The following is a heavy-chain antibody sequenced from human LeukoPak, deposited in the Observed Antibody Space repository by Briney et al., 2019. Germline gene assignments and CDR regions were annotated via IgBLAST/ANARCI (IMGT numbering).Heavy chain of an antibody. V-gene: IGHV4-61*02. CDR2: LYTSGGT. CDR1: GGSISSGSYY. CDR3: ARVAEGTYYFDY. J-gene: IGHJ4*02. Sequence: SETLYLTCTVSGGSISSGSYYWSWIRQPAGKGLEWIGRLYTSGGTNYNPSLTGRVTISLDTSKNQFSLKLTSVTAADTAVYYCARVAEGTYYFDYWGQGTLVTVSS. D-gene: IGHD1-1*01.